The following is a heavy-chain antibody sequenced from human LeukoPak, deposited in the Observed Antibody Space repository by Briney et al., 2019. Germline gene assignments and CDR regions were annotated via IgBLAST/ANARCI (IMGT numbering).Heavy chain of an antibody. D-gene: IGHD3-10*01. CDR2: ISSGGNT. Sequence: PSETLSLTCAVSGGSFSGYYWTWIRQSPGKGLEWIGEISSGGNTNENPSPSLKSRVTISVDRSKNQFSLNLSSVTAADTAVYYCASLWQLLSPFDYWGQGTLVTVSS. CDR3: ASLWQLLSPFDY. V-gene: IGHV4-34*01. J-gene: IGHJ4*02. CDR1: GGSFSGYY.